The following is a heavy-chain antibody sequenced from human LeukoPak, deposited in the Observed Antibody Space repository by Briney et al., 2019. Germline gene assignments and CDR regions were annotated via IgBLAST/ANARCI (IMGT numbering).Heavy chain of an antibody. J-gene: IGHJ4*02. V-gene: IGHV3-23*01. CDR3: AKSGSMIVVVITPHYFDY. Sequence: PGGSLRLSCAASGLTVTNAWMHWFRQAPGKGLEWVSAISGSGGSTYYADSVKGRFTISRDNSKNTLYLQMNSLRAEDTAVYYCAKSGSMIVVVITPHYFDYWGQGTLVTVSS. CDR2: ISGSGGST. CDR1: GLTVTNAW. D-gene: IGHD3-22*01.